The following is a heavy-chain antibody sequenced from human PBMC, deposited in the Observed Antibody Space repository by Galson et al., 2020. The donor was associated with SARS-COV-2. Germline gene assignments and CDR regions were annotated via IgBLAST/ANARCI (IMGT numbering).Heavy chain of an antibody. CDR3: AAGAGGASHGY. V-gene: IGHV3-23*01. Sequence: GGSLTLSCAASGFPFSSYAMSWVRQAPGKGLEWVSSISGSGGSTYYADSVKGRFTISRDNSKNTLYLQMNSLRAEDTAVYYCAAGAGGASHGYWGQGTLVTVSS. CDR1: GFPFSSYA. CDR2: ISGSGGST. D-gene: IGHD2-2*01. J-gene: IGHJ4*02.